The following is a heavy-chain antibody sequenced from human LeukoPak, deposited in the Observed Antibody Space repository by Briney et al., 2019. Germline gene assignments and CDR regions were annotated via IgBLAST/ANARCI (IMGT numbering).Heavy chain of an antibody. V-gene: IGHV3-30*03. CDR1: GFTFSSYG. CDR2: ISYDGSNK. J-gene: IGHJ4*02. Sequence: GRSLRLSCAASGFTFSSYGMHWVRQAPGKGLEWVAVISYDGSNKYYADSVKGRFTISRDNSKNTLYLQMNSLRAEDTAVYYCARALSTLDYWGQGTLVTVSS. D-gene: IGHD2/OR15-2a*01. CDR3: ARALSTLDY.